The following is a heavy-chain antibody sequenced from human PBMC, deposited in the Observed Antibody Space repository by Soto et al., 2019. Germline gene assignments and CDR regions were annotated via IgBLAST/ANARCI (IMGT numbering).Heavy chain of an antibody. J-gene: IGHJ6*02. CDR2: INSSGGSP. CDR3: AGERNSDFWSGYYSYCMDV. CDR1: GDSFTNYY. D-gene: IGHD3-3*01. Sequence: QVQLIQSGAEVRKPGASVKVSCKASGDSFTNYYFHWVRQAPGQSLEWMGIINSSGGSPTYAKKLLGRVTMTRDTSTSTVYMELSSLKSEDTAVYYCAGERNSDFWSGYYSYCMDVWGQGTTVSVSS. V-gene: IGHV1-46*01.